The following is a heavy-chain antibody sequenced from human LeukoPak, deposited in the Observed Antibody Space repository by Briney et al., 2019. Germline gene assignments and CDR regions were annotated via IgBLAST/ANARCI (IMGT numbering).Heavy chain of an antibody. CDR2: ITRSSSHI. D-gene: IGHD4-11*01. CDR3: ARVMMGATVTTFHYYCMDV. J-gene: IGHJ6*03. V-gene: IGHV3-21*01. CDR1: GLTFSHYS. Sequence: GGSLRLSCAACGLTFSHYSIDWVRQAPAKGLDRVASITRSSSHIYYADSVKGRFTIYRDNAKNEVYLQMNSLRAEDTAIYYCARVMMGATVTTFHYYCMDVWGVGTTVTVSS.